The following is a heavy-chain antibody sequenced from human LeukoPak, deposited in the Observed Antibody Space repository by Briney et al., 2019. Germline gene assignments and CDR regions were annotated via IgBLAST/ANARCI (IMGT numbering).Heavy chain of an antibody. V-gene: IGHV3-15*01. CDR2: IKSKTDGETT. CDR3: TTDLGTYYHGSQRLIPIDY. Sequence: GGSLRLSCVDSGFTFTNAWMSWVRQAPGKGLEWIDRIKSKTDGETTNYAEPVRGRFTISRDDSKSAVYLQMNSLKIEDTAVYYCTTDLGTYYHGSQRLIPIDYWGQGTLVTVSS. D-gene: IGHD3-10*01. CDR1: GFTFTNAW. J-gene: IGHJ4*02.